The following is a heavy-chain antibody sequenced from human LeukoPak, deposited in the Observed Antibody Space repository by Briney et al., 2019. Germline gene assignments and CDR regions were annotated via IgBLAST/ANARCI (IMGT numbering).Heavy chain of an antibody. CDR1: GFTFGTYA. V-gene: IGHV1-3*01. CDR2: IHAGNGNT. Sequence: ASVKASCKTSGFTFGTYAIQWVRQAPGQSLEWMGWIHAGNGNTKYSPNVQGRVTISRDTSASTAYLELDGLRSEDTAVYYCAREHDTLAGFAFDYWGQGTLVTVSS. J-gene: IGHJ4*02. D-gene: IGHD3-9*01. CDR3: AREHDTLAGFAFDY.